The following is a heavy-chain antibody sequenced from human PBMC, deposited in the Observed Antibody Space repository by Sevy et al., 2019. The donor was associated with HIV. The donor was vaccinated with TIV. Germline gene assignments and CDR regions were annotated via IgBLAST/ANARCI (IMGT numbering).Heavy chain of an antibody. CDR3: ARQGYYDILTGYVASPDY. CDR2: IYYSGST. D-gene: IGHD3-9*01. Sequence: SETLSLTCTVSGGSISSSSYYWGWIRQPPGKGLEWIGSIYYSGSTYYNPSLKSRVTISVDTSKNQFSLKLSSVTAADTAVYYCARQGYYDILTGYVASPDYWGQGTLVTVSS. V-gene: IGHV4-39*01. J-gene: IGHJ4*02. CDR1: GGSISSSSYY.